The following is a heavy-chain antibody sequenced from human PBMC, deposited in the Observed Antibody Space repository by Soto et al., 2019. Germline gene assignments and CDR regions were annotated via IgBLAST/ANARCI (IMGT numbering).Heavy chain of an antibody. CDR1: GFTFSSYS. J-gene: IGHJ4*02. Sequence: EVQLVESGGGLVKPGGSLRLSCAASGFTFSSYSMNWVRQAPVKGLEWVSSISSSSSYIYYADSVKGRFTISRDNAKNSLYLQMNSLRAEDTAVYYCAREGGSSGWYGVDYWGKGTLVTVSS. CDR3: AREGGSSGWYGVDY. CDR2: ISSSSSYI. V-gene: IGHV3-21*01. D-gene: IGHD6-19*01.